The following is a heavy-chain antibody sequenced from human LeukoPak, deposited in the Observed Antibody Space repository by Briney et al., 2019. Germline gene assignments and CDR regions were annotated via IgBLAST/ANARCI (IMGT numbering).Heavy chain of an antibody. Sequence: NPSETLSLTCTVSGYSISSGYYWGWIRQPPGKGLEWIGTIYHSGSTYYNPSLKSRFTISIDTSKNQFSLTLSSVTAADTAVYYCARAGYSSGWSDYWGQGTLVTVSS. CDR3: ARAGYSSGWSDY. D-gene: IGHD6-19*01. CDR1: GYSISSGYY. V-gene: IGHV4-38-2*02. J-gene: IGHJ4*02. CDR2: IYHSGST.